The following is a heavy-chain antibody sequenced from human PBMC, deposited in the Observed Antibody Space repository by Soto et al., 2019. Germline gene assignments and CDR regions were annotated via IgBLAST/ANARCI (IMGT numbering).Heavy chain of an antibody. V-gene: IGHV3-23*01. J-gene: IGHJ4*02. Sequence: GGSLRLSCAASGFTFSSYAMSWVRQAPGKGLEWVSAISGSGGSTYYADSVKGRFTISRDNSKNTLYLQMNSLRAEDTAVYYCAKDSKPFLTMVTTVDYWGQGTLVTVSS. CDR2: ISGSGGST. CDR3: AKDSKPFLTMVTTVDY. CDR1: GFTFSSYA. D-gene: IGHD4-17*01.